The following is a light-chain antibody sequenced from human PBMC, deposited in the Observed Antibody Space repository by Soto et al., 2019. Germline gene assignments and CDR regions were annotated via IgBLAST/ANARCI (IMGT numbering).Light chain of an antibody. CDR3: QQYGSPPMYT. V-gene: IGKV3-20*01. J-gene: IGKJ2*01. Sequence: EIVLTQSPATLSLSPGERATLSCRASQSVSSSYLAWYQQRPGQAPRLLIYGASSRAAGISDRFSGSGSGTDFTLTISRLEPEDFAVYYCQQYGSPPMYTLGQGTKVDIK. CDR2: GAS. CDR1: QSVSSSY.